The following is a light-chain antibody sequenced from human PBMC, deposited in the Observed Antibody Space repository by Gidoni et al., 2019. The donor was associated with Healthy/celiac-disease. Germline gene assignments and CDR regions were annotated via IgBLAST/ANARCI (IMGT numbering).Light chain of an antibody. V-gene: IGLV2-14*01. Sequence: QSALTQPASVSGSPGQSITISCTGTSSDVGGYNYVSWYQQHPGKAPKLMIYEVSNRPSGVSNRFSGSKSGNTASLTISGLQAEDEADYYCSSYTSSSTPPPWVFGGGTKLTVL. J-gene: IGLJ3*02. CDR3: SSYTSSSTPPPWV. CDR2: EVS. CDR1: SSDVGGYNY.